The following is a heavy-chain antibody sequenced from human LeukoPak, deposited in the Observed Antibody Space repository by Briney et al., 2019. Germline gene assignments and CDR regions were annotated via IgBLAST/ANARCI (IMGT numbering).Heavy chain of an antibody. V-gene: IGHV3-30-3*01. Sequence: GRSLRLSCAASGFTFSSYAMHWVRQAPGKGLEWVAVISYDGSNKYYADSVKGRFTISRDNSKNTLYLQMNSLRAEDTAVYYCARDRKIVELAGSFVYWGQGTLVTVSS. CDR3: ARDRKIVELAGSFVY. J-gene: IGHJ4*02. D-gene: IGHD3-3*02. CDR1: GFTFSSYA. CDR2: ISYDGSNK.